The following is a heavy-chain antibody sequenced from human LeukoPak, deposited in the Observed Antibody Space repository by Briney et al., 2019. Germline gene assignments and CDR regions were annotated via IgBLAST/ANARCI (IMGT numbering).Heavy chain of an antibody. CDR1: GGSISSYY. J-gene: IGHJ4*02. CDR3: ARQYYDSSGYYTLSHFDY. Sequence: SETLSLTCTVSGGSISSYYWSWIRQPPGKGLEWLGYIYYSGSTNYNPSLKSRVTISVDTSKNQFSLKLSSVTAADTAVYYCARQYYDSSGYYTLSHFDYWGQGTLVTVSS. V-gene: IGHV4-59*08. CDR2: IYYSGST. D-gene: IGHD3-22*01.